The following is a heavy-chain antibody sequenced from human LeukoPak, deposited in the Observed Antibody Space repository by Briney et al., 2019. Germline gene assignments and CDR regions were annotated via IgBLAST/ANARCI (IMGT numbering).Heavy chain of an antibody. CDR2: IYYSGST. Sequence: SETLSLTCTVSGGSISSYYWSWIRQPPGKGLEWIGYIYYSGSTNYNPSLKSRVTISVDTSKNQFSLKLSSVTAADTAVYYCVRVPTAILVLDYWGQGTLVTVSS. V-gene: IGHV4-59*01. D-gene: IGHD2-2*01. J-gene: IGHJ4*02. CDR1: GGSISSYY. CDR3: VRVPTAILVLDY.